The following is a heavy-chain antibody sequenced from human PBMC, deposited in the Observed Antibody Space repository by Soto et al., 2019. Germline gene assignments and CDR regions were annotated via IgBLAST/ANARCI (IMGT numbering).Heavy chain of an antibody. J-gene: IGHJ6*02. CDR1: GYTFTGYY. V-gene: IGHV1-2*04. CDR2: INPNSGGT. CDR3: ARDGGYSYGYFSYYGMDV. D-gene: IGHD5-18*01. Sequence: GASVKVSCKASGYTFTGYYMHSVRQAPGQGLEWMGWINPNSGGTNYAQKFQGWVTMTRDTSISTAYMEPSRLRSDDTAVYYCARDGGYSYGYFSYYGMDVWGQGPTVTVSS.